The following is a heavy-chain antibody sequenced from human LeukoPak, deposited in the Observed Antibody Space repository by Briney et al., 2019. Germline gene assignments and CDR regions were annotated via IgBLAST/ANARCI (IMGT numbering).Heavy chain of an antibody. V-gene: IGHV1-24*01. D-gene: IGHD6-19*01. J-gene: IGHJ5*02. Sequence: ASVKVSCKVSGYTLTELSMHWVRQAPGKVLEWMGGFDPEDGETIYAQKFQGRVTMTEDTSTDTAYMELSSLRSEDTAVYYCATGYSSKDWFDPWGQGTLVTVSS. CDR1: GYTLTELS. CDR2: FDPEDGET. CDR3: ATGYSSKDWFDP.